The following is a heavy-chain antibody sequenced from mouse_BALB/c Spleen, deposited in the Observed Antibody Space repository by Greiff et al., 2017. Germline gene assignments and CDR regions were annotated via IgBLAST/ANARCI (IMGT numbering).Heavy chain of an antibody. V-gene: IGHV5-12-1*01. D-gene: IGHD2-14*01. J-gene: IGHJ2*01. CDR2: ISSGGGST. CDR3: ARQGAYYRYDGGYYFDY. Sequence: EVQLVESGGGLVKPGGSLKLSCAASGFAFSSYDMSWVRQTPEKRLEWVAYISSGGGSTYYPDTVKGRFTISRDNAKNTLYLQMSSLKSEDTAMYYCARQGAYYRYDGGYYFDYWGQGTTLTVSS. CDR1: GFAFSSYD.